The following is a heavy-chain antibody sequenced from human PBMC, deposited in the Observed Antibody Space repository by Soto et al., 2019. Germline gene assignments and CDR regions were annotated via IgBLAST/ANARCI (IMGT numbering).Heavy chain of an antibody. V-gene: IGHV4-59*08. CDR2: ISDRGDI. CDR3: ARGRHWFGP. CDR1: GISITSSY. J-gene: IGHJ5*02. Sequence: SETLSLTCTVSGISITSSYWNWFRQSPGKGLEWIGQISDRGDINYNPPLESRVAISAETSKNQVSLTLTAVNAADTAVYFCARGRHWFGPWGQGTLVTVSS.